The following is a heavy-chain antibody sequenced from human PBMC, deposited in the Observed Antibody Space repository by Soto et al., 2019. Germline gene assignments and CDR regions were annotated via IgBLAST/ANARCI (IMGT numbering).Heavy chain of an antibody. CDR2: MNPNSGNT. Sequence: AASVKVCCKASRYTFISYGFSWVRQATGQGLEWMGWMNPNSGNTVYAQKFQGRVTMTRNTSISTAYMELSSLRSEDTAVYYCARDQTNYGMDVWGQGTTVTVSS. V-gene: IGHV1-8*01. CDR1: RYTFISYG. CDR3: ARDQTNYGMDV. J-gene: IGHJ6*02.